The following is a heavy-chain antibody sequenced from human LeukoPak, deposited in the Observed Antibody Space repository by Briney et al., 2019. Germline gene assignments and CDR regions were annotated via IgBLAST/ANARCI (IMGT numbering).Heavy chain of an antibody. J-gene: IGHJ6*03. CDR2: INTNTGNP. V-gene: IGHV7-4-1*02. Sequence: ASVKVSCKASGYTFTSYAMNWVRQAPGQGLEWMGWINTNTGNPTYAQGFAGRFVFSLDTSVSTAYLQISSLKAEDTAVYYCARDQSNGGYYMDVWGKGTTVTVSS. CDR3: ARDQSNGGYYMDV. CDR1: GYTFTSYA.